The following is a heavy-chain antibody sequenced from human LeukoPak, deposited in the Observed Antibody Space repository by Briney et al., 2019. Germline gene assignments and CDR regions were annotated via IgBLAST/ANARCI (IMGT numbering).Heavy chain of an antibody. CDR2: INPSGGST. V-gene: IGHV1-46*01. CDR1: GYTFTSYY. J-gene: IGHJ4*02. D-gene: IGHD3-22*01. Sequence: GASVKVSCKASGYTFTSYYMHWVRQPPGQGLEWMGIINPSGGSTSYAQKFQGRVTMTRDTSTSTVYMELSSLRSEDTAVYYCARVAGYYYDSSGYPYFDYWGQGTLVTVSS. CDR3: ARVAGYYYDSSGYPYFDY.